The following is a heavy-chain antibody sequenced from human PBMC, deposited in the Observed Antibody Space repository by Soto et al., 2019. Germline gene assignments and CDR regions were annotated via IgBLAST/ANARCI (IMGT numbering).Heavy chain of an antibody. D-gene: IGHD3-22*01. CDR3: ARARDYYDSSGFNY. Sequence: QVQLVESGGGLVKPGGSLRLSCAASGFTFSDYYMSWIRQAPGKGLEWVSYISSSSSYTNYADSVKGRFTISRDNAKNSLYLQMNSLRAEDTAVYYCARARDYYDSSGFNYWGQGTLVTVSS. V-gene: IGHV3-11*06. CDR2: ISSSSSYT. CDR1: GFTFSDYY. J-gene: IGHJ4*02.